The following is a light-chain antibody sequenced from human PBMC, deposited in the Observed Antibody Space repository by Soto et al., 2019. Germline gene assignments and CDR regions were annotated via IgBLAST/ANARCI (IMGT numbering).Light chain of an antibody. V-gene: IGKV1-5*03. CDR3: QQYETYSWT. CDR1: QNINTW. CDR2: RAS. Sequence: DIQMTQSPSTLSASVGDRVTITCRASQNINTWLAWYQQKPGKGPTLLIYRASRLESGVPSRFSGSGSGTEFALTISSLQPADSATYYCQQYETYSWTFGQGTKVDIK. J-gene: IGKJ1*01.